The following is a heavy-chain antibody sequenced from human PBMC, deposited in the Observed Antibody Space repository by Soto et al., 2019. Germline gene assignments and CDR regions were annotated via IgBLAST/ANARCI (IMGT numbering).Heavy chain of an antibody. Sequence: GESLKISCKGSGYSFTSYWIGWVRQMPGKGLEWMGIIYPGDSDTRYSPSFQGQVTISADKSISTAYLQWSSLKASDTAMYYCARLAVPAAMIASFDYWGQGTLVTVSS. CDR3: ARLAVPAAMIASFDY. D-gene: IGHD2-2*01. CDR1: GYSFTSYW. J-gene: IGHJ4*02. CDR2: IYPGDSDT. V-gene: IGHV5-51*01.